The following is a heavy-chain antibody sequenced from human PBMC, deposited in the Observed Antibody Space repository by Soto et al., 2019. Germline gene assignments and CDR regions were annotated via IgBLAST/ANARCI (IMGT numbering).Heavy chain of an antibody. CDR1: GFTFSYYY. J-gene: IGHJ6*02. CDR2: ISSSGSTI. V-gene: IGHV3-11*01. D-gene: IGHD3-22*01. CDR3: ARVLYYYXSSGYPKPDYYYYGMDV. Sequence: PGGSLRLSCAASGFTFSYYYMSWIRQAPGKGLEWVSYISSSGSTIYYADSVKGRFTISRDNAKNSLYLQMNSLRAEDTAVYYCARVLYYYXSSGYPKPDYYYYGMDVWGQGTTVTVSS.